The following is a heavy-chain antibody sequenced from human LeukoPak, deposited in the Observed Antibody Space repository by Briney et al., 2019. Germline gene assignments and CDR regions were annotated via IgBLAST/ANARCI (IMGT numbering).Heavy chain of an antibody. D-gene: IGHD4/OR15-4a*01. Sequence: GGSLRLSCAASGFTFSSYAMHWARQAPGKGLEWVVVISYDGSNKYYADSVKGRFTISRDNSKNTLYLQMNSLRAEDTAVYYCARDGASPGPLRPFDPWGQGTLVTVSS. CDR3: ARDGASPGPLRPFDP. CDR1: GFTFSSYA. J-gene: IGHJ5*02. CDR2: ISYDGSNK. V-gene: IGHV3-30-3*01.